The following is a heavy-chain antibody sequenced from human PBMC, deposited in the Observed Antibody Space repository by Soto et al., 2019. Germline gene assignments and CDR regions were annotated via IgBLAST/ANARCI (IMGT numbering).Heavy chain of an antibody. CDR1: GYSFTDYY. Sequence: QVQLVQSGADVKKPGASVKVSCKASGYSFTDYYLHWVRQAPGHGLEWMGSINPNSGDTDSAQKFQARVDLTRDTSISTAYMELSRLRSDDTAVYYCARHRFSSGSDYYDYWGQGTLVTVSS. CDR2: INPNSGDT. D-gene: IGHD6-19*01. V-gene: IGHV1-2*02. CDR3: ARHRFSSGSDYYDY. J-gene: IGHJ4*02.